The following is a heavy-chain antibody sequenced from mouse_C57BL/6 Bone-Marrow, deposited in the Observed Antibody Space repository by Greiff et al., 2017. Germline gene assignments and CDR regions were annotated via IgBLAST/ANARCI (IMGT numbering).Heavy chain of an antibody. Sequence: QVHVKQPGAELVKPGASVKLSCKASGYTFTSYWMHWVKQRPGQGLEWIGMIHPNSGSTNYNEKFKSKATLTVDKSSSTAYMQLSSLTSEDSAVYYCASLTFAWFAYWGQGTLVTVSA. D-gene: IGHD1-3*01. CDR1: GYTFTSYW. V-gene: IGHV1-64*01. CDR3: ASLTFAWFAY. J-gene: IGHJ3*01. CDR2: IHPNSGST.